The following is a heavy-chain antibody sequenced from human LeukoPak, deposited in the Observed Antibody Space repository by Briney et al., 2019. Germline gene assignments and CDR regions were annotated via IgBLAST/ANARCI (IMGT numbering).Heavy chain of an antibody. D-gene: IGHD1-26*01. Sequence: PGGSLRLSCAASGFTFSSYGMHWVRQAPGKGLEWVAFIRYDGSNKYYADSVKGRFTISRDNSKDTLYLQMNSLRAEDTAVYYCAKDLSRWEPNAFDIWGQGTMVTVSS. CDR2: IRYDGSNK. CDR3: AKDLSRWEPNAFDI. V-gene: IGHV3-30*02. J-gene: IGHJ3*02. CDR1: GFTFSSYG.